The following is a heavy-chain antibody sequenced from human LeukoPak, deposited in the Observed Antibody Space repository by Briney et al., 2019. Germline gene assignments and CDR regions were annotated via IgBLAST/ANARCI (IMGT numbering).Heavy chain of an antibody. D-gene: IGHD4/OR15-4a*01. CDR2: IYSGVGP. J-gene: IGHJ4*02. Sequence: PGGSLRLSCAASGFIVSSNYMSWVRQAPGKGLEWVSFIYSGVGPHYSDSVKGRFTISRDDSKNTLYLQMNSLRAEDTAVYYCARRAGAYSHPYDYWGQGTLVTVSS. CDR1: GFIVSSNY. V-gene: IGHV3-53*01. CDR3: ARRAGAYSHPYDY.